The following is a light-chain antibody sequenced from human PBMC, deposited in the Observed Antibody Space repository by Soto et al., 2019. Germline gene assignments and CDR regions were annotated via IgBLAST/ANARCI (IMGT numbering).Light chain of an antibody. V-gene: IGKV1-33*01. CDR3: QQYYNLPLT. CDR1: QDIYNY. CDR2: DAS. J-gene: IGKJ4*01. Sequence: DIQMTQSPASLSASVGDRVTITCQASQDIYNYLNWYQQKPGRAPKLLINDASNLETGVPSRFSGSGSGTDFTFTIISLQPDDIATYYCQQYYNLPLTFGGGTRVEIK.